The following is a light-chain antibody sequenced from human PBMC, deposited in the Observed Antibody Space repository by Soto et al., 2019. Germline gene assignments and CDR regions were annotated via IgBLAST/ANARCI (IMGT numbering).Light chain of an antibody. V-gene: IGKV1-5*03. CDR2: KAS. CDR1: QSISIW. Sequence: IQMTQXPSTLSASVGDRVTITCRASQSISIWLAWYQQKPGKAPKLLIYKASSLESEVPSRFSGSGSGTEFTLTINSLQPDDSATYYCQQYNSDSTFGQGTKVEIK. J-gene: IGKJ1*01. CDR3: QQYNSDST.